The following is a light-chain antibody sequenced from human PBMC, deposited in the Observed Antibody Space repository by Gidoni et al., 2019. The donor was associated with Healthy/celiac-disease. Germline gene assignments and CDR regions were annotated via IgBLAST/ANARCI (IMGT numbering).Light chain of an antibody. Sequence: DIQMTQSPSSLSASVGDRVTITCRASQSISSYLNWYQQKPGKAPKLLIYAASSLQSGVPSRFSSSGSGTDFTLTISSLQPEDFATYYCQQSYSTQVTFGGGTKVEIK. V-gene: IGKV1-39*01. CDR1: QSISSY. J-gene: IGKJ4*01. CDR2: AAS. CDR3: QQSYSTQVT.